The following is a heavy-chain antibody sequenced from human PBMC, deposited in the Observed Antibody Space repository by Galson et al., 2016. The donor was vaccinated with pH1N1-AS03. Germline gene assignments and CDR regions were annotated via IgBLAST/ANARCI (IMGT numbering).Heavy chain of an antibody. Sequence: SGAEVKKPGASVKVSCKASDYTFTNYGISWVRQAPGQGLEWMGWISTYNGNTNYAQKFQGRVTMTTDTSTSKAYMELRSLRSYDPAVYYCARDYSTSSQYYYYYYMDVWGKGTTVTVFS. CDR1: DYTFTNYG. CDR2: ISTYNGNT. J-gene: IGHJ6*03. D-gene: IGHD6-6*01. CDR3: ARDYSTSSQYYYYYYMDV. V-gene: IGHV1-18*01.